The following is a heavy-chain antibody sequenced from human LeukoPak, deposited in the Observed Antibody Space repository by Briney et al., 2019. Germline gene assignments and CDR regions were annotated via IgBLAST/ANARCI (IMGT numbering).Heavy chain of an antibody. Sequence: GGSLRLSCAASGFTFSSYWMHWVRQAPGKGLVWVSRLNSDGSDTDYADSVKGRFTISRGNAKNTPYLKMNSLRAEDTAVYYCARGDSSNWFEYWFDPWGQGTLVTVSS. CDR2: LNSDGSDT. D-gene: IGHD6-13*01. J-gene: IGHJ5*02. CDR1: GFTFSSYW. V-gene: IGHV3-74*01. CDR3: ARGDSSNWFEYWFDP.